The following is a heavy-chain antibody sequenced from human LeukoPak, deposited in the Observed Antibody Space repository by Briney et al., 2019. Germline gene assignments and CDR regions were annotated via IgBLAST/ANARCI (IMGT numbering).Heavy chain of an antibody. CDR3: ARHRCDWELDY. D-gene: IGHD2-21*02. Sequence: SETLSLSCTVSGGSISSSSYYWVWIRQPPGTGLEWIGSIYYSGSTYYNPSLKSRLTISVDTSKNQFSLKLSSVTATDTAVYYCARHRCDWELDYGGQGTLVTVSS. J-gene: IGHJ4*02. CDR2: IYYSGST. CDR1: GGSISSSSYY. V-gene: IGHV4-39*01.